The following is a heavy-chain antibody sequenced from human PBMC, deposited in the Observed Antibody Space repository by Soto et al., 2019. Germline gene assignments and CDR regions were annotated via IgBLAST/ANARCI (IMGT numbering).Heavy chain of an antibody. CDR2: IYYSGST. D-gene: IGHD2-2*01. V-gene: IGHV4-30-4*01. J-gene: IGHJ6*02. CDR3: ARDIVLVPFFFGYYGMDV. Sequence: QVQLQESGPGRVKPSQTLSLTCTVSGDSISSGDYYWSWIRQPPGKGLEWIGYIYYSGSTYYNPSLKSRATISVDTSKNQFSLKLSSVTAADTAVYYCARDIVLVPFFFGYYGMDVWGQGTTVTVSS. CDR1: GDSISSGDYY.